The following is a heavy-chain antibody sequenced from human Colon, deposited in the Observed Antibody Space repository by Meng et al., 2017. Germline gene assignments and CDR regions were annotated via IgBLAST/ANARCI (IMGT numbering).Heavy chain of an antibody. V-gene: IGHV4-4*07. D-gene: IGHD2-15*01. CDR2: IYSSGRT. Sequence: QVAPAGSVPGTVKPSDALPLTCPVSGGYMSGYYWNWIRQPAGKGLEWIGHIYSSGRTNYNPSLKSRVTISVDSSKNQFSLNLTSVTAADTAVYFCARVQRFCTGGICSNWFDPWGQGTLVTVSS. CDR3: ARVQRFCTGGICSNWFDP. CDR1: GGYMSGYY. J-gene: IGHJ5*02.